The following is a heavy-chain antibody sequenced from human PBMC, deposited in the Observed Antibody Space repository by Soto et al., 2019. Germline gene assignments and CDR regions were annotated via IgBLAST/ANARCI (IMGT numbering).Heavy chain of an antibody. CDR2: ISGSGGST. D-gene: IGHD6-13*01. Sequence: EVQLLESGGGLVQPGGSLRLSCAASGFTFSSYAMSWVRQAPGKGLEWVSAISGSGGSTYYADSVKGRFTISRDNSKNTLYLQRNSLRAEDTAVYYCAEVSSFIAAGGYFDYWGQGTLVTVSS. CDR3: AEVSSFIAAGGYFDY. CDR1: GFTFSSYA. J-gene: IGHJ4*02. V-gene: IGHV3-23*01.